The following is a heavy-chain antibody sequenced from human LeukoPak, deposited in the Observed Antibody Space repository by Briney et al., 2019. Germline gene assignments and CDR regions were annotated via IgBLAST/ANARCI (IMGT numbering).Heavy chain of an antibody. CDR2: IYYSGST. CDR1: GGSISRYY. J-gene: IGHJ3*02. CDR3: ARGWVDAFDI. D-gene: IGHD5-24*01. V-gene: IGHV4-59*01. Sequence: KSSETLSLTCTVSGGSISRYYWSWIRQPPGKGLDGMGYIYYSGSTNYNPSLKSRVTISVDTSKNQFSLKLSSVTAADTAVYYCARGWVDAFDIWGQGTMVTVSS.